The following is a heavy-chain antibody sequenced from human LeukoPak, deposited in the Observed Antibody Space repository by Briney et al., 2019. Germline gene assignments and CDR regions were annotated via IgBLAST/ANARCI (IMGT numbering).Heavy chain of an antibody. Sequence: PGGSLRLSCAASGFTFSSYGMHWVRQAPGKGLEWAAVISYDGSNKYYADSVKGRFTISRDNSKNTPYLQMNSLRAEDTAVYYCAKGHASGPSDYWGQGTLVTVSS. CDR2: ISYDGSNK. J-gene: IGHJ4*02. D-gene: IGHD3-3*01. CDR3: AKGHASGPSDY. V-gene: IGHV3-30*18. CDR1: GFTFSSYG.